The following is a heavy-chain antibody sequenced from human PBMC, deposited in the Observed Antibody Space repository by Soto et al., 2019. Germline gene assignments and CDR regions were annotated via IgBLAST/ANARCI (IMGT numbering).Heavy chain of an antibody. D-gene: IGHD6-19*01. CDR1: GGTFSSYA. Sequence: SVKVSCNASGGTFSSYAISWVRQAPGQGLEWMGGIIPIFGTANYAQKFQGRVTITADESTSTAYMELSSLRSEDTAVYYCARAGSGLTYYFDYWGQGTLVTVSS. CDR2: IIPIFGTA. J-gene: IGHJ4*02. CDR3: ARAGSGLTYYFDY. V-gene: IGHV1-69*13.